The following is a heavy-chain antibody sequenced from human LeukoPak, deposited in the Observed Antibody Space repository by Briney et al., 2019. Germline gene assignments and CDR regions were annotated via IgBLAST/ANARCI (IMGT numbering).Heavy chain of an antibody. CDR3: ARDLVDSSGYTNWFDP. CDR1: GGSTSSHY. J-gene: IGHJ5*02. Sequence: SETLSLTCTVSGGSTSSHYWSWIRQPPGKGLEWIGYIYYSGSTNYNPSLKSRVTISLDTSKNQFSLKLSSVTAADTAVYYCARDLVDSSGYTNWFDPWGQGTLVTVSS. V-gene: IGHV4-59*11. CDR2: IYYSGST. D-gene: IGHD3-22*01.